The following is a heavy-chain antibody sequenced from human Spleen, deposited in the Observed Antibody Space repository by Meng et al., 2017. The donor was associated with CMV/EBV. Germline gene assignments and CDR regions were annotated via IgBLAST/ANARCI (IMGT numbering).Heavy chain of an antibody. CDR3: ARVGTSGSSEFFDY. Sequence: SGGSISTSNYYWAWIRQPPGKGLEWIGEIYHSGSTTYNPSLKSRVTISLDKSKNQFSLKLRSVTAADTAVYYCARVGTSGSSEFFDYWGQGTLVTVSS. CDR2: IYHSGST. CDR1: GGSISTSNYY. J-gene: IGHJ4*02. D-gene: IGHD1-26*01. V-gene: IGHV4-39*07.